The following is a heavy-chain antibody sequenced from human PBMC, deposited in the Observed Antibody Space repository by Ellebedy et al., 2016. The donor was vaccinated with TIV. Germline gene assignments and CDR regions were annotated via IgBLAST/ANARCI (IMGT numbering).Heavy chain of an antibody. Sequence: MPGGSLRLSCTVSGGSISSYYWSWIRQPPGKGLEWIGYIYYSGSTNYNPSLKSRVTISVDTSKNQFSLKQRSVTAADTAVYYCARVRAAAGMAHFDNWGQGTLVTVSS. CDR3: ARVRAAAGMAHFDN. V-gene: IGHV4-59*01. CDR1: GGSISSYY. D-gene: IGHD6-13*01. CDR2: IYYSGST. J-gene: IGHJ4*02.